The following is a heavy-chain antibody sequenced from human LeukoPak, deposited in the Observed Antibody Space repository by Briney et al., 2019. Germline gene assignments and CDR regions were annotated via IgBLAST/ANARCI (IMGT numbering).Heavy chain of an antibody. CDR1: GFAFSSYW. CDR3: ARPGIALAGDY. V-gene: IGHV3-74*01. D-gene: IGHD6-19*01. Sequence: GGSLRLSCAASGFAFSSYWMHWVRQAPGKGLVWVSRINNDGSITNYADSVKGRFTISRDNAKNTLYLQMNSLRAEDTAVYYCARPGIALAGDYWGQGALVTVSS. J-gene: IGHJ4*02. CDR2: INNDGSIT.